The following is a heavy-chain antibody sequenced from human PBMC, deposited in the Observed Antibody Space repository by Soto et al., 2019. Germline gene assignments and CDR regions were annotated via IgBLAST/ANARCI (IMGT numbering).Heavy chain of an antibody. Sequence: VQLQGSGPGLVKPSQTLSLTCTVSGASVNTGDYYWSYIRQSPGKGLEWLGYIFYSGDTYYNTSLKSRATISLNTSRNQISLTLTSVTDADTAVYFCVGTGTTDDFWGQGTLVTVSS. V-gene: IGHV4-30-4*01. CDR1: GASVNTGDYY. CDR2: IFYSGDT. J-gene: IGHJ1*01. CDR3: VGTGTTDDF. D-gene: IGHD1-7*01.